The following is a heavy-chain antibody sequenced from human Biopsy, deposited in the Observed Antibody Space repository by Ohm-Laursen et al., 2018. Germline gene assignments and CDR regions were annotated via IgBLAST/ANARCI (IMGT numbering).Heavy chain of an antibody. V-gene: IGHV3-21*01. J-gene: IGHJ6*02. CDR2: ISSSGNFM. CDR3: ARIFLVGVTPGYGMDV. CDR1: GFTFSPYT. D-gene: IGHD1-26*01. Sequence: SLRLSCAASGFTFSPYTMTWVRQAPGKGLEWVSSISSSGNFMYYTDSVKGRFTISRDIAKNSLYLQMNSLRAEDTALYYCARIFLVGVTPGYGMDVWGQGTTVTVSS.